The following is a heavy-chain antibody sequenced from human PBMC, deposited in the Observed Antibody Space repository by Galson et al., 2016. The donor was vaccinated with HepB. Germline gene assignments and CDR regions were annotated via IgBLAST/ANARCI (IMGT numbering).Heavy chain of an antibody. Sequence: SVKVSCKASGYTFTNNDINWXRQAXXQGLXXMGXXNPDSGNTGSAQRFQGRISMTRNTSVSTAYMELSSLRSEDTAMYYCARGGNWRNYFDYWGQGALVTVSS. CDR2: XNPDSGNT. V-gene: IGHV1-8*01. CDR3: ARGGNWRNYFDY. J-gene: IGHJ4*02. CDR1: GYTFTNND. D-gene: IGHD1-1*01.